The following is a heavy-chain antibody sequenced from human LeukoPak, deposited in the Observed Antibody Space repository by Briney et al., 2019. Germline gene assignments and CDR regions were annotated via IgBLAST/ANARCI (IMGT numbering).Heavy chain of an antibody. D-gene: IGHD2-2*01. CDR2: IYTSGST. CDR3: ARVPLKDIVVVDWYFDL. CDR1: GGSISSYY. J-gene: IGHJ2*01. V-gene: IGHV4-4*07. Sequence: SETLSLTCTVSGGSISSYYWSWIRQPPGKGLEWIGRIYTSGSTNYNPSLKSRVTISVDTSKNQFSLKLSSVTAADTAVYYCARVPLKDIVVVDWYFDLWGRGTLVTVSS.